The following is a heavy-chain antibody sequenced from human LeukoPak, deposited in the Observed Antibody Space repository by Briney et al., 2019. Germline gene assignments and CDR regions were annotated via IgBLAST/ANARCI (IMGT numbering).Heavy chain of an antibody. Sequence: PGGSLRLSCAASGFTVSSNYMSWVRQAPGKGLEWVSVIYSGGSTYYADSVKGRFTISRDNSKNTLYLQRNSLRAEDTAVYYCAREFLQTTTVIDWGQGTLVTVSS. CDR3: AREFLQTTTVID. V-gene: IGHV3-53*01. J-gene: IGHJ4*02. CDR2: IYSGGST. D-gene: IGHD4-17*01. CDR1: GFTVSSNY.